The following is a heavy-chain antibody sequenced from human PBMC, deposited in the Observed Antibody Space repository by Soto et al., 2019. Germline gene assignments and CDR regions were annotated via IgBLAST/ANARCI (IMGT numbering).Heavy chain of an antibody. Sequence: GASVKVSCKASGYTFTTYFIHWVRQAPGQGLEWMGIINPTGGGRTKFAQNLQGRVTMTRDTSTSTIYMELSSLRSEDTAVYYCAKAGENAGNPHLDNYYSGMDVWGQGTTVTVSS. V-gene: IGHV1-46*01. D-gene: IGHD1-1*01. CDR2: INPTGGGRT. CDR1: GYTFTTYF. CDR3: AKAGENAGNPHLDNYYSGMDV. J-gene: IGHJ6*02.